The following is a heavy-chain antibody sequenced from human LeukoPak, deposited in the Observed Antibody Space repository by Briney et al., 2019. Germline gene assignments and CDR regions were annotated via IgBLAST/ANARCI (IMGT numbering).Heavy chain of an antibody. V-gene: IGHV3-30*10. J-gene: IGHJ6*03. CDR3: ARADILTGSAYMDV. Sequence: GGSLRLSCAASGFTFSNYAIHWVRQAPGKGLEWVAVISHDGGNKYYTDSVRGRLTISRDNSKNTLYLQMSSLTADDTAVYYCARADILTGSAYMDVWGKGTTVTVSS. D-gene: IGHD3-9*01. CDR1: GFTFSNYA. CDR2: ISHDGGNK.